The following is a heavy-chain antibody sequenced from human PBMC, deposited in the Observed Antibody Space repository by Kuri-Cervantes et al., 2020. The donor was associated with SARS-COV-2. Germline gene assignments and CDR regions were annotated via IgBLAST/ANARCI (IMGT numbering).Heavy chain of an antibody. V-gene: IGHV1-2*02. CDR3: ARACSSTSCYFSEFDY. D-gene: IGHD2-2*01. Sequence: GESLKVSCKASGYTFTGYYMHWVRQAPGQGLEWMGWINPNSGGTNYAQKFQGRVTMTRDTSTSTAYMELSRLRSDDTAVYYCARACSSTSCYFSEFDYWGQGTLVTVSS. CDR1: GYTFTGYY. J-gene: IGHJ4*02. CDR2: INPNSGGT.